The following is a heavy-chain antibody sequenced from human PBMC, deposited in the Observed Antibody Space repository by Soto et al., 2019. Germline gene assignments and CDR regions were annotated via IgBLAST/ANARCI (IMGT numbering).Heavy chain of an antibody. D-gene: IGHD3-10*01. J-gene: IGHJ4*02. CDR3: ARDQGLSFYY. V-gene: IGHV4-59*01. CDR2: IYYGGST. CDR1: GGSISSYS. Sequence: PSETLSLTCTVSGGSISSYSWSWIRQPPGKGLEWVGCIYYGGSTNYNPSHKSRVTIAVDTSKNQVSLKLSAVTAAETAVYYCARDQGLSFYYWGQGTLVTVSS.